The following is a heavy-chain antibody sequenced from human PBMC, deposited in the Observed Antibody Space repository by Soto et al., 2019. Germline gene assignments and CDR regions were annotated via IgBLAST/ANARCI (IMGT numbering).Heavy chain of an antibody. V-gene: IGHV1-69*13. CDR3: ARDKGYYDSSGYSGGALHAFDI. Sequence: SVKVSCKASGGTFSSYAIRWVRQAPGQGLEWMGGIIPIFGTANYAQKFQGRVTITADESTSTAYMELSSLRSEDTAVYYCARDKGYYDSSGYSGGALHAFDIWGQGTMVTV. CDR1: GGTFSSYA. D-gene: IGHD3-22*01. CDR2: IIPIFGTA. J-gene: IGHJ3*02.